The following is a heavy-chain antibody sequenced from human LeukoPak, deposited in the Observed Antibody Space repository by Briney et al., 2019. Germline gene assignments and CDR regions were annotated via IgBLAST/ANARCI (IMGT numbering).Heavy chain of an antibody. V-gene: IGHV3-20*04. CDR2: INWNGGST. CDR1: GFTFDDYG. D-gene: IGHD3-22*01. CDR3: ARGSTYYYDSSGYPYYFDY. Sequence: GGSLRLSCAASGFTFDDYGMSWVRQAPGKGLEWVSGINWNGGSTGYADSVKGRFTISRDNAKNSLYLQMNSLRAEDTALYYCARGSTYYYDSSGYPYYFDYWGQGTLVTVSS. J-gene: IGHJ4*02.